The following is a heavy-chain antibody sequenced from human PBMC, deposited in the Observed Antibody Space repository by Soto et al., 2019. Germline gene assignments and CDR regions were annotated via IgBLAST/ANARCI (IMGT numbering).Heavy chain of an antibody. D-gene: IGHD3-22*01. CDR1: GFTFSSYG. J-gene: IGHJ5*02. CDR3: AKRGFSSGTYYYDSSGYFLFDP. CDR2: ISYDGSNK. V-gene: IGHV3-30*18. Sequence: QVQLVESGGGVVQPGRSLRLSCAASGFTFSSYGMHWVRQAPGKGLEWVAVISYDGSNKYYADSVKGRFTISRDNSKNTLYLQMNSLRAEDTAVYYCAKRGFSSGTYYYDSSGYFLFDPWGQGTLVTVSS.